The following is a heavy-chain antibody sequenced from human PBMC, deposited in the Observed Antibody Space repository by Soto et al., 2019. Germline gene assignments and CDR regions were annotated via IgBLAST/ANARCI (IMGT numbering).Heavy chain of an antibody. CDR1: GGTFSSYT. CDR3: ARRGPRPYYYYMDV. D-gene: IGHD3-10*01. CDR2: IIPILGIA. Sequence: QVQLVQSGAEVQKPGSSVKVSCKASGGTFSSYTISWVRQAPGQGLEWMGRIIPILGIANYAQKFQGRVTITADKSTSTAYMGLSSLRSEDTAVYYCARRGPRPYYYYMDVWGKGTTVTVSS. V-gene: IGHV1-69*02. J-gene: IGHJ6*03.